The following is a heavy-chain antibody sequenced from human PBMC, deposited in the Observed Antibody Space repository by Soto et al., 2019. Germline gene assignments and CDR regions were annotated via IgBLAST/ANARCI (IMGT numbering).Heavy chain of an antibody. CDR3: ARGELGMTAHFDC. Sequence: QVQLQESGPGLVKPSQTLSLNCTVSGASINSGSSYWNWIRRLPGEGLEWIGHIYNTETYYNPSLKSRVSISRDTSNNQLSLKLTSVTAADTALYYCARGELGMTAHFDCWGQGALVTVSS. J-gene: IGHJ4*02. CDR2: IYNTET. D-gene: IGHD7-27*01. V-gene: IGHV4-31*02. CDR1: GASINSGSSY.